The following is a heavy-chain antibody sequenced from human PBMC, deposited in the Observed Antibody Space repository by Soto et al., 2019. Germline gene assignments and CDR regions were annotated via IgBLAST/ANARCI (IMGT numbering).Heavy chain of an antibody. CDR3: AGELGTFYFDH. CDR1: AGSIRSGDYY. D-gene: IGHD7-27*01. CDR2: IDHSGSA. J-gene: IGHJ4*02. Sequence: QVQLQESGPGLVKPSQTLSLTCTVSAGSIRSGDYYWTWIRQPPVKGLEWIGYIDHSGSAYYNPSLKSRATISIDTSNNQFSLKMTSVTAADTAVYYCAGELGTFYFDHWGQGTLVTVSS. V-gene: IGHV4-30-4*01.